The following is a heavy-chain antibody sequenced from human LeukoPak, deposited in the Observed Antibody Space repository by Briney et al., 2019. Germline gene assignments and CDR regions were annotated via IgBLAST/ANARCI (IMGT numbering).Heavy chain of an antibody. J-gene: IGHJ4*02. V-gene: IGHV3-7*01. CDR1: GFTFSSYA. CDR3: AREGGAADFDY. CDR2: IKQDGSEK. D-gene: IGHD6-13*01. Sequence: GGSLRLSCAASGFTFSSYAMSWVRQAPGKGLEWVANIKQDGSEKYYVDSVKGRFTISRDNAKNSLYLQMNSLRAEDTAVYYCAREGGAADFDYWGQGTLVTVSS.